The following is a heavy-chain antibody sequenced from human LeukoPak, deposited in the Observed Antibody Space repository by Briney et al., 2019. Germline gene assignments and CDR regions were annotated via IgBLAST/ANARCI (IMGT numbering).Heavy chain of an antibody. CDR1: GFSFSIYD. J-gene: IGHJ4*02. CDR3: ARDRRMGDGNVDFAL. CDR2: IGTGNNAK. V-gene: IGHV3-48*01. D-gene: IGHD3-16*01. Sequence: GGSLRLSCAASGFSFSIYDMNWVRQAPGKGLEWVSFIGTGNNAKYYADSVKGRFTISRDNAMESLSLQMNSLSADDTAVYYCARDRRMGDGNVDFALWGQEPLVTVSS.